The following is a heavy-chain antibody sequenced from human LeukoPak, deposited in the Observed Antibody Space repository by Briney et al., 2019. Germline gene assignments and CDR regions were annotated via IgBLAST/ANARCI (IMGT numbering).Heavy chain of an antibody. V-gene: IGHV3-33*01. Sequence: GRSLRLSCAASGFTFSSYGMHWVRQASGKGLEWVAVIWYDGSNKYYADSVKGRFTISRDNSKNTLYLQMNSLRAEDTAVYYCARDGYNLRGFDYWGQGTLVTVSS. D-gene: IGHD5-24*01. J-gene: IGHJ4*02. CDR3: ARDGYNLRGFDY. CDR1: GFTFSSYG. CDR2: IWYDGSNK.